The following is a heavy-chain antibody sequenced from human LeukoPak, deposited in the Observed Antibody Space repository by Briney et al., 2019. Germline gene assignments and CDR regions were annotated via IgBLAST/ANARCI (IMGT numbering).Heavy chain of an antibody. Sequence: SETLPLTCTVSGYSISSGYYWGWIRQPPGKGLEWLGYIYYSGSTNYNPSLKSRVTISIDTSKNQFSLKLSSVTAADTAVYYCARHQWVPAFDIWGQGTMVTVSS. CDR1: GYSISSGYY. J-gene: IGHJ3*02. D-gene: IGHD1-26*01. CDR3: ARHQWVPAFDI. CDR2: IYYSGST. V-gene: IGHV4-38-2*02.